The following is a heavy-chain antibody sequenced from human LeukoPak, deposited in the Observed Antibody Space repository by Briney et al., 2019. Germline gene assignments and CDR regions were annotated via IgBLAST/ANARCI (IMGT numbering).Heavy chain of an antibody. CDR3: ATLRYYDFWSGYVY. V-gene: IGHV1-24*01. D-gene: IGHD3-3*01. CDR1: GYTFTELS. Sequence: ASVKVSCKVSGYTFTELSMHWVRQAPGKGLEWMGGFDPEDGETIYAQKFQGRVTMTEDTSTDTAYMELSSLRSEDTAVYYCATLRYYDFWSGYVYWGQGTLVTVSS. J-gene: IGHJ4*02. CDR2: FDPEDGET.